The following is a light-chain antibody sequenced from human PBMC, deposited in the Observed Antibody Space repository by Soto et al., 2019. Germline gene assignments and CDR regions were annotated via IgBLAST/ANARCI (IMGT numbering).Light chain of an antibody. CDR1: SSDIDAYNY. CDR2: GVT. Sequence: QSALTQPASVSWSPGQSITISCTGTSSDIDAYNYVSWYQQYPGKAPKLMIYGVTNRPSGVSNRFSGSKTGNTASLTISGLQAEDEADYYCFSHRSGDSHVFGTGTKVTVL. J-gene: IGLJ1*01. V-gene: IGLV2-14*01. CDR3: FSHRSGDSHV.